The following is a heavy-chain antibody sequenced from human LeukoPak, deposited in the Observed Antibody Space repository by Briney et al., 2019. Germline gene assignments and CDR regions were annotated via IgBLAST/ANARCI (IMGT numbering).Heavy chain of an antibody. CDR2: IYDSGTT. J-gene: IGHJ4*02. V-gene: IGHV4-59*01. D-gene: IGHD6-13*01. Sequence: TSETLSLTCSVSVVSISSLTWIRQSPGKGLEWIGYIYDSGTTNYNPALKSRVTISVDTSKNQFSLKLSSVTAADTAVYYCARSPWGIAAAGTYSFDYWGQGTLVTVSS. CDR1: VVSISS. CDR3: ARSPWGIAAAGTYSFDY.